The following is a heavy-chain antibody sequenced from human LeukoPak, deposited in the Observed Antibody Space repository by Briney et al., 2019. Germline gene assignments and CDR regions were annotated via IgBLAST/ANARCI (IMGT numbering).Heavy chain of an antibody. CDR1: GFSFEDYV. CDR3: AKHLRATNTYLFYGIDV. V-gene: IGHV3-9*01. J-gene: IGHJ6*02. Sequence: PGGSLRLSCEVSGFSFEDYVMHWVRQAPGKGLEWVSSINDNGDKAYYADSVKGRFTVSRDNAKKSRYLQMNSLRPEDTALYYCAKHLRATNTYLFYGIDVWGPGTTVTVSS. CDR2: INDNGDKA. D-gene: IGHD2-8*01.